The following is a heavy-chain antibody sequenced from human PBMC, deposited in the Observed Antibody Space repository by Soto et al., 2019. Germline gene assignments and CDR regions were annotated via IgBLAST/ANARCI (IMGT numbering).Heavy chain of an antibody. V-gene: IGHV3-15*01. Sequence: GGSLRLSCVASGFTFSNARMNWVRQVPGKGLEWVGRIKSKTDGGTTDYAAPVKGRFTMSRDDSKNTLYLQMNSLKTEDTALYYCTAYDFWSAYSNFDYWGQGTLVTVSS. J-gene: IGHJ4*02. CDR3: TAYDFWSAYSNFDY. D-gene: IGHD3-3*01. CDR1: GFTFSNAR. CDR2: IKSKTDGGTT.